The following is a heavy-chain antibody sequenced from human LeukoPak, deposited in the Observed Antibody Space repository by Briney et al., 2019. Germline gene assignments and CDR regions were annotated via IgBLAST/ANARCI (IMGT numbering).Heavy chain of an antibody. D-gene: IGHD5-18*01. CDR1: GYTFATYY. CDR3: AIMSRVDTGKSPFDD. Sequence: ASVKVSCKASGYTFATYYMHWVRQAPGQGLEWMGVINPSSGSTNYAQNFQGRVTMTRDTSTSTVYMELSSLRSEDTAMYYCAIMSRVDTGKSPFDDWGQGSLVTVS. J-gene: IGHJ4*02. CDR2: INPSSGST. V-gene: IGHV1-46*01.